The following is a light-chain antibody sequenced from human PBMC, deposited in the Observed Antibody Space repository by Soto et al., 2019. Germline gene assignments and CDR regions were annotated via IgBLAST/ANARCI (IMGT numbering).Light chain of an antibody. CDR2: AAS. Sequence: IHLPESPSSLCASVGDRVTITCRASQGIRNDLGWYQQKPGKAPKLLIYAASSLQSGVPSRFSGSGSGTDFTLTISSLQPEDFATYYCLQDYNYPLTFGGGTKVDIK. V-gene: IGKV1-6*01. J-gene: IGKJ4*01. CDR1: QGIRND. CDR3: LQDYNYPLT.